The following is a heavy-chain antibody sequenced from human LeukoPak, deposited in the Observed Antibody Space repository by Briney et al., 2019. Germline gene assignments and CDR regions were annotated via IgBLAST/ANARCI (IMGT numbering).Heavy chain of an antibody. J-gene: IGHJ6*03. V-gene: IGHV3-30*02. CDR1: GFTFSSNG. Sequence: GGSQRLSCVASGFTFSSNGMHWVRQAPGKGLEWVTFIQYDGSKKYYADSVKGRFTISRDNAKNSLYLQMNSLGAEDTAVYYCARVPYYYDSSGYYSYYYYYMDVWGKGTTVTISS. CDR3: ARVPYYYDSSGYYSYYYYYMDV. D-gene: IGHD3-22*01. CDR2: IQYDGSKK.